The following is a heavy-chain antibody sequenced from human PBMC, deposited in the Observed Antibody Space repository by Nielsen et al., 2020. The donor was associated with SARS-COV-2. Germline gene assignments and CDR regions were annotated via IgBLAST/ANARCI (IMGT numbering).Heavy chain of an antibody. CDR1: GFTFSSYG. J-gene: IGHJ6*03. Sequence: GGSLRLSCAASGFTFSSYGMHWVRQAPGKGLEWVAVIWYDGSNKYYADSVKGRFTISRDNSKNTLYLQMNSLRAEDTAVYYCARGDSNRSNYYYYYMDVWGKVTTVTVSS. D-gene: IGHD4-11*01. CDR2: IWYDGSNK. CDR3: ARGDSNRSNYYYYYMDV. V-gene: IGHV3-33*01.